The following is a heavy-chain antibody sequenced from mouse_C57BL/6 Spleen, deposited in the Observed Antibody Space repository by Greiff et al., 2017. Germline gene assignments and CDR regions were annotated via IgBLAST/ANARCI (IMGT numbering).Heavy chain of an antibody. J-gene: IGHJ3*01. CDR3: ARETIVTRFAY. Sequence: VKLQESGAELARPGASVKMSCKASGYTFTSYTMHWVKQRPGQGLEWIGYINPSSGYTKYNQKFKDKATLTADKSSSTAYMQLSSLTSEDSAVYYCARETIVTRFAYWGQGTLVTVSA. V-gene: IGHV1-4*01. CDR1: GYTFTSYT. CDR2: INPSSGYT. D-gene: IGHD2-5*01.